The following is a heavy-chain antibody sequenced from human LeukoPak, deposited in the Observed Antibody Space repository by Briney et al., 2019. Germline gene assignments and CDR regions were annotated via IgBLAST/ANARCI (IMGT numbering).Heavy chain of an antibody. CDR2: INPSGGST. D-gene: IGHD3-16*01. Sequence: ASVKVSCKASGYTFTSYYMHWVRQAPGQGLEWMGIINPSGGSTNYAQKLQGRVTMTTDTSTSTAYMELRSLRSDDTAVYYCARAVVYDNVWGSYPTDYWGQGTLVTVSS. CDR3: ARAVVYDNVWGSYPTDY. V-gene: IGHV1-46*01. CDR1: GYTFTSYY. J-gene: IGHJ4*02.